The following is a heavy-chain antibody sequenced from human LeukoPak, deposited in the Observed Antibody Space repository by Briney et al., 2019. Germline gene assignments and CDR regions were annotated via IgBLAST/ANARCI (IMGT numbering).Heavy chain of an antibody. J-gene: IGHJ5*02. CDR2: IYYSGST. CDR1: GGSISSYY. Sequence: PSETLSLTCSVSGGSISSYYWSWIQQPPGNGLEWIGYIYYSGSTNYNPSLKSRVTISVDTSKNQFSLKLSSVTAADTAVYYCARDRESGSYSFDPWGQGTLVTVSS. CDR3: ARDRESGSYSFDP. D-gene: IGHD1-26*01. V-gene: IGHV4-59*01.